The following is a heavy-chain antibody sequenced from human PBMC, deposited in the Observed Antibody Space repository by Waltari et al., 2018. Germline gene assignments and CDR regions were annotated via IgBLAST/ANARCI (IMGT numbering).Heavy chain of an antibody. Sequence: QVQLQESGPGLVKPSETLSLTCTVSGGSIGGYYWNWIRQPAGKGLEWIGRVYTSGSTNYNPSLKSRVTMSVDTSKNQFSLKLSSVTAADTAVYFCAREIDRGPGRWFDPWGQGTLVTVSS. CDR3: AREIDRGPGRWFDP. CDR2: VYTSGST. CDR1: GGSIGGYY. V-gene: IGHV4-4*07. D-gene: IGHD1-26*01. J-gene: IGHJ5*02.